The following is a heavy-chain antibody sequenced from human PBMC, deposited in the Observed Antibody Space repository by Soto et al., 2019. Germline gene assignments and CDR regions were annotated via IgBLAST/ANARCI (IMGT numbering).Heavy chain of an antibody. CDR3: ARTSMTRIDY. CDR2: TIPELGTS. Sequence: ASVKVSCKASGGFNNYAVSWVRQAPGQGLEWMGVTIPELGTSNYAQRLQGRVTITVDKATNTAYLNLTTLTSEDTAIYYCARTSMTRIDYWGQGTLVTVSS. V-gene: IGHV1-69*10. D-gene: IGHD4-17*01. J-gene: IGHJ4*02. CDR1: GGFNNYA.